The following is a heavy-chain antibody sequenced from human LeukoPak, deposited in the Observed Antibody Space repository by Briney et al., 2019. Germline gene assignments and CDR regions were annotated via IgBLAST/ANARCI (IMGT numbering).Heavy chain of an antibody. D-gene: IGHD1-1*01. CDR3: ARAPGYGAAYYFDY. Sequence: GGSLRLSCAASGFTFSSYDMSWVRQAPGKGLEWVSGISGSGSSTYYADSVKGRFTISRDNSKSTLYLQMNSLRAEDTAVYYCARAPGYGAAYYFDYWGQGTLVTVSS. CDR2: ISGSGSST. CDR1: GFTFSSYD. J-gene: IGHJ4*02. V-gene: IGHV3-23*01.